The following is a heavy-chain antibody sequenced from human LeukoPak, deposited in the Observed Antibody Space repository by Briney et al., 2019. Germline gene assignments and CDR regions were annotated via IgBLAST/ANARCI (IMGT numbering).Heavy chain of an antibody. J-gene: IGHJ4*02. D-gene: IGHD5-18*01. V-gene: IGHV3-30*02. CDR3: AKDVDTAMATYYFDY. CDR1: GFTFSSYG. Sequence: GGSLRLSCAASGFTFSSYGMHWVRQAPGKGLEWVAFIRYDGTNKYYADSVKGRFTISRDNSKNTLYLQMNSLRAEDTAVYYCAKDVDTAMATYYFDYWGQGTLVTVSS. CDR2: IRYDGTNK.